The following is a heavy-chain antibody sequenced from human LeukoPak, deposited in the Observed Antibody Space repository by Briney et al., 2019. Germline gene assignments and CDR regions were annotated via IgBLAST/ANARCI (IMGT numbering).Heavy chain of an antibody. J-gene: IGHJ4*02. CDR3: ARAPLSTYPR. D-gene: IGHD5/OR15-5a*01. CDR1: GYDFTSYA. CDR2: INVVNGNT. Sequence: ASVKVSCKTSGYDFTSYAMHWVRQAPGQRLEWMGWINVVNGNTKLSQKFQERVIITSDTSASTTYMEMSSLRFDDTAMYYCARAPLSTYPRWGQGTLVTVSS. V-gene: IGHV1-3*01.